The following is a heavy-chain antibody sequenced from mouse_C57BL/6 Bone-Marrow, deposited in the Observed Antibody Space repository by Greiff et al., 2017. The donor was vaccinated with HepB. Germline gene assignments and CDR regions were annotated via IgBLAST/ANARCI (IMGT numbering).Heavy chain of an antibody. CDR1: GFTFSSYG. J-gene: IGHJ4*01. CDR3: ARRPAMDY. CDR2: ISSGGSYT. V-gene: IGHV5-6*02. Sequence: EVMLVESGGDLVKPGGSLKLSCAASGFTFSSYGMSWVRQTPDKRLEWVATISSGGSYTYYPASVKGRFTISRDNAKNTLYLQMSSLKSEDTAMYYCARRPAMDYWGQGTSVTVSS.